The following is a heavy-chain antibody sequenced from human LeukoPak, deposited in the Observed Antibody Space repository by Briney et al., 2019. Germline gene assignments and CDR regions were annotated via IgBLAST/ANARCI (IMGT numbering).Heavy chain of an antibody. Sequence: ASVRVSCKASGYTFTNYAINWVRQAPGQGLEWMGWISTHIGDTNYAQKFLGRVTMTTDTSANTAYMDLRSLRSDDTAVYYCAPTKWLVPLDSWGQGTLVTVSS. CDR3: APTKWLVPLDS. CDR2: ISTHIGDT. J-gene: IGHJ4*02. D-gene: IGHD6-19*01. CDR1: GYTFTNYA. V-gene: IGHV1-18*01.